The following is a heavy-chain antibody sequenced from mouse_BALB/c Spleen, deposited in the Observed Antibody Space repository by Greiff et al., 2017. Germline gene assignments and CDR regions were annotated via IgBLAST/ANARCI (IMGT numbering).Heavy chain of an antibody. V-gene: IGHV5-6*01. CDR2: ISSGGSYT. Sequence: EVQLVESGGDLVKPGGSLKLSCAASGFTFSSYGMSWVRQTPDKRLEWVATISSGGSYTYYPDSVKGRFTISRDNAKNTLYLQMSSLKSEDTAMYYCARQEGSNWDDYYFDYWGQGTTLTVSS. CDR3: ARQEGSNWDDYYFDY. J-gene: IGHJ2*01. CDR1: GFTFSSYG. D-gene: IGHD4-1*01.